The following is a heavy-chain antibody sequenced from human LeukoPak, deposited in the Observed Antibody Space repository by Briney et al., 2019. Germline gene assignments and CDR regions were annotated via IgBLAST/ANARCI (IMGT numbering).Heavy chain of an antibody. CDR3: ARLGSQAFDY. Sequence: PSDTLSLNCTVSGGSISSSSYYWRWIRQPPANCLEWIGSIYYSGSTYYNPSLKSRVTISVDASKTQFSLKLTSVTAADTAVYYCARLGSQAFDYWGQGTLVTVSS. V-gene: IGHV4-39*01. CDR2: IYYSGST. CDR1: GGSISSSSYY. J-gene: IGHJ4*02.